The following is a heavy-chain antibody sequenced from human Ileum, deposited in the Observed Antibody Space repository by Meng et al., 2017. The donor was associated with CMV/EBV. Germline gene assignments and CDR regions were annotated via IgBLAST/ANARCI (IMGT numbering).Heavy chain of an antibody. V-gene: IGHV4-34*01. CDR3: ARASPQRRFLSY. CDR2: INNRGST. Sequence: HGQLQRGSAVQLTPSETPSLVCAVHNRGFSDYYWTWIRQSTGKGLEWIGEINNRGSTNYNPSLKSRVTISIDTSRNQFSLKLTSMTAADTAVYYCARASPQRRFLSYWGQGTLVTVSS. CDR1: NRGFSDYY. J-gene: IGHJ4*02. D-gene: IGHD3-3*01.